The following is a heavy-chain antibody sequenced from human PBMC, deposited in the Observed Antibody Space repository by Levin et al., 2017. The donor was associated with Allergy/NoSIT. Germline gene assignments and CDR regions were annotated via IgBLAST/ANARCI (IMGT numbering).Heavy chain of an antibody. CDR2: IKSKTDGGTT. Sequence: GGSLLLSFSSSFFPFLPSFLLFFLPSPFPFLSFVCRIKSKTDGGTTDYAAPVKGRFTISRDDSKNTLYLQMNSLKTEDTAVYYCTTQSRGRIAARNFDYWGQGTLVTVSS. V-gene: IGHV3-15*01. CDR3: TTQSRGRIAARNFDY. D-gene: IGHD6-6*01. CDR1: FFPFLPSF. J-gene: IGHJ4*02.